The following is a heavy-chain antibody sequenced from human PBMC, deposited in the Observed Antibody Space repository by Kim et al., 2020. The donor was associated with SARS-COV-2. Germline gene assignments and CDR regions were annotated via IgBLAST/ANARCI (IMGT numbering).Heavy chain of an antibody. Sequence: SETLSLTCAVSGGSISSSNWWSWVRQPPGKGLEWIGEIYHSGSTNYNPSLKSRVTISVDKSKNQFSLKLSSVTAADTAVYYCASPRRDSSSWKDAFDIWGQGTMVTVSS. V-gene: IGHV4-4*02. D-gene: IGHD6-13*01. CDR3: ASPRRDSSSWKDAFDI. CDR2: IYHSGST. J-gene: IGHJ3*02. CDR1: GGSISSSNW.